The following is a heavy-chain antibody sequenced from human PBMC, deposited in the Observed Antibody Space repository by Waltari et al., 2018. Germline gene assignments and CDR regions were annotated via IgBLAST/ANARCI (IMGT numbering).Heavy chain of an antibody. J-gene: IGHJ4*02. CDR3: ARPVFVDTAMVRFDY. V-gene: IGHV4-39*01. CDR1: GGSISRSSYY. Sequence: QLQLQESGPGLVKPSETLSLTCTVSGGSISRSSYYWGWIRQPPGKGREWIGGIYIGGGNYQNPSLNGRGTISVEPSKNHFSRKLSSVTAADTAVYYCARPVFVDTAMVRFDYWGQGTLVTVSS. D-gene: IGHD5-18*01. CDR2: IYIGGGN.